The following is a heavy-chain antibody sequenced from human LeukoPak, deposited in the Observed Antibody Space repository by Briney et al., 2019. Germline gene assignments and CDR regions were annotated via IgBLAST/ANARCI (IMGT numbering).Heavy chain of an antibody. J-gene: IGHJ6*03. CDR3: ARHGHCTNGVCYSNYYSHMDV. CDR1: GYSFASSW. D-gene: IGHD2-8*01. CDR2: TYPDDSDT. Sequence: GESLKISCKGSGYSFASSWIGWVRQMPGKGLEWMGITYPDDSDTRYSPSVEGQITISVDKSISTAYLQWSSLKASDTAVYYCARHGHCTNGVCYSNYYSHMDVWGKGTTVTVSS. V-gene: IGHV5-51*01.